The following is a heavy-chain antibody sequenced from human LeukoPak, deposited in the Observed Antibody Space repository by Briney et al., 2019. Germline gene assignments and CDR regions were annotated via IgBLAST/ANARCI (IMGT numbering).Heavy chain of an antibody. CDR1: GYTFTSYY. CDR3: ARDGVRIAVAGTRYDY. CDR2: INPSGGST. J-gene: IGHJ4*02. Sequence: ASVKVSFKASGYTFTSYYMHWVRQAPGQGLEWMGIINPSGGSTSYAQKFQGRVTMTRDTSTSTVYMELSSLRSEDTAVYYCARDGVRIAVAGTRYDYWGQGTLVTVSS. V-gene: IGHV1-46*01. D-gene: IGHD6-19*01.